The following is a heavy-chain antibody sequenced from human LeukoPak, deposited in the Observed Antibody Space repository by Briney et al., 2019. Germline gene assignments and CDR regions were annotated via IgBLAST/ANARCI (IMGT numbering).Heavy chain of an antibody. D-gene: IGHD3-22*01. CDR2: IYYSGST. Sequence: SETLSLTCTVSGGSISSYYWSWIRQPPGKGLEWIGYIYYSGSTNYNPSLKSRVTISVDTSKNQFSLKLSSVTAADTAVYYCARGVYYDSSGYRYWGQGTLVTVSS. V-gene: IGHV4-59*01. J-gene: IGHJ4*02. CDR3: ARGVYYDSSGYRY. CDR1: GGSISSYY.